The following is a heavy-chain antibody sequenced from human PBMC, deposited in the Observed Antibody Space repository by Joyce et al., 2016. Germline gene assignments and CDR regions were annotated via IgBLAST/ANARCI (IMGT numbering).Heavy chain of an antibody. D-gene: IGHD3-10*01. Sequence: VQLVESGGGFIQPGGSLRLSCTASGFIVSTNYMSWVRQGPGKGPEWVSVIHSDGTTFFADSVRGRFTRSRDTSKNMLYLQMNSLRAEDTAIYYCTSYHYISGSYLNSKYYGMDVWGQGTTVTVSS. CDR3: TSYHYISGSYLNSKYYGMDV. J-gene: IGHJ6*01. V-gene: IGHV3-53*01. CDR1: GFIVSTNY. CDR2: IHSDGTT.